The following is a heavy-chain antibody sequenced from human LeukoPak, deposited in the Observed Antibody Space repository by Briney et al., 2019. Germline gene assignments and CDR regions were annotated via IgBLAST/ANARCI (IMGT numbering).Heavy chain of an antibody. CDR3: ATISSPGAYCSGGSCYPATDYYGMDV. J-gene: IGHJ6*02. CDR2: INPNSGHT. D-gene: IGHD2-15*01. Sequence: ASVKVSCKASGYTFTGYYIHWVRQAPGQGLEWMGWINPNSGHTDCAQKFQGRVTMTRDTSISTAYMELSSLRSDDTAVYYCATISSPGAYCSGGSCYPATDYYGMDVWGQGTTVTVSS. V-gene: IGHV1-2*02. CDR1: GYTFTGYY.